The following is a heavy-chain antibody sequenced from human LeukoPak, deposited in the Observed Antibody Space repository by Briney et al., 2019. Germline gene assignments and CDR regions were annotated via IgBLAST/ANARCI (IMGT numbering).Heavy chain of an antibody. Sequence: PGGSLRPSCAASGFTFSSYGMHWVRQAPGKGLEWVAFIRYDGSNKYYADSVKGRFTISRDNSKNTLYLQMNSLRPEDTAVYYCAKDDAWLQYGDWGRGTLVTVSS. CDR1: GFTFSSYG. CDR3: AKDDAWLQYGD. J-gene: IGHJ4*02. D-gene: IGHD5-24*01. CDR2: IRYDGSNK. V-gene: IGHV3-30*02.